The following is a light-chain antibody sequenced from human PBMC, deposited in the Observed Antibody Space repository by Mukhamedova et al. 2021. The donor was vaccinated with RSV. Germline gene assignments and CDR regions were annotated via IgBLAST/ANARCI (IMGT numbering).Light chain of an antibody. Sequence: WYQRRVHGKAPKLLISRASSLESGVPSRFSGSGSGTEFTLTISSLQPDDLATYHCQQYNDWPLTFGGGTKVDIK. CDR2: RAS. V-gene: IGKV1-5*03. CDR3: QQYNDWPLT. J-gene: IGKJ4*01.